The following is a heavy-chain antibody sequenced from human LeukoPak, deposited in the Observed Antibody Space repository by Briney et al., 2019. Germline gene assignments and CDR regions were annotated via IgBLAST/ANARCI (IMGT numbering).Heavy chain of an antibody. D-gene: IGHD1-1*01. CDR2: FDPEDGET. CDR3: ATGNWNDVLPGY. J-gene: IGHJ4*02. Sequence: VASVNVSFKVSGYTLTELSMHWVRQAPGKGLEWMGGFDPEDGETIYAQKFQGRVTMTEDTSTDTAYMELSSLRSEDTAVYYCATGNWNDVLPGYWGQGTLVTVSS. CDR1: GYTLTELS. V-gene: IGHV1-24*01.